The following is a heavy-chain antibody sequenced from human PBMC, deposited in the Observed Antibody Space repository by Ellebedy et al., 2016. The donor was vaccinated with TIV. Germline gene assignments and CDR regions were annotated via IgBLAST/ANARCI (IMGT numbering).Heavy chain of an antibody. Sequence: GESLKISXAASGFTFSDYYMSWIRQAPGKGLEWVSYISSSGSTIYYADSVKGRFTISRENAKNSLYLQMNSLRAGDTAVYYCARDRPMRGEDGDYYYGMDVWGQGTTVTVSS. J-gene: IGHJ6*02. V-gene: IGHV3-11*04. CDR3: ARDRPMRGEDGDYYYGMDV. D-gene: IGHD4-17*01. CDR1: GFTFSDYY. CDR2: ISSSGSTI.